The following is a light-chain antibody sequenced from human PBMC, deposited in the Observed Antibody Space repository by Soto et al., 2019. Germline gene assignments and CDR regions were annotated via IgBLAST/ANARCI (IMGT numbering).Light chain of an antibody. J-gene: IGLJ7*01. V-gene: IGLV2-14*01. CDR2: EVS. CDR1: SSDVGGYDY. CDR3: SSYTSSSTLPYV. Sequence: QSALTQPASVSGSPGQSITISCTGTSSDVGGYDYVSWYQQHPGKAPKLMIYEVSDRPLGVSNRFSGSKSGNTASLTISGLQAEDEADYYCSSYTSSSTLPYVFGSGTQLTVL.